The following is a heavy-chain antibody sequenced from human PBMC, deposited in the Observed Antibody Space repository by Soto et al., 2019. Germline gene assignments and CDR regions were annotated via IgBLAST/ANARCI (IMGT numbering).Heavy chain of an antibody. V-gene: IGHV4-4*07. Sequence: SETLSLTCTVSGGSISSYYWSWIRQPAGKGLEWIGRIYTSGSTNYNPSLKSRVTMSVDTSKNQFSLKLSSVTAADTAVYYCARGRWERLRVYYDCWGQGTLVTFS. CDR3: ARGRWERLRVYYDC. CDR2: IYTSGST. D-gene: IGHD1-26*01. CDR1: GGSISSYY. J-gene: IGHJ4*02.